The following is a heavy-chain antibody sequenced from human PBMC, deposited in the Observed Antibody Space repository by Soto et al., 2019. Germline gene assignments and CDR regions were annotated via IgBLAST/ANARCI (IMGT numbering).Heavy chain of an antibody. Sequence: GGSLRLSCAASGFTFSSYAMSWVRQAPGKGLEWVSGISFGDSTDYADSVKGRFTISRDNSKNTLYLQMNSLRAEDTAVYYCAKDLPPSVYSAYHWGQGTLVTVSS. J-gene: IGHJ4*02. D-gene: IGHD5-12*01. V-gene: IGHV3-23*01. CDR2: ISFGDST. CDR1: GFTFSSYA. CDR3: AKDLPPSVYSAYH.